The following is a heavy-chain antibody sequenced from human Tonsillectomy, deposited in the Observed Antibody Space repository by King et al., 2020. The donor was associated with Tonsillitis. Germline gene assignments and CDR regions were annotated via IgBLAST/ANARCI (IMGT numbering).Heavy chain of an antibody. CDR1: GYTFTGYY. Sequence: HVQLVESGAEVKKPGASVKVSCKASGYTFTGYYMHWVRQAPGQGLEWMGWINPNSGGTNYAQKFQGRVTMTRDTSISTAYMELSRLRSDDTAVYYCARDSLVINLYFDWLSNYYYYGMDVWGQGTTVTVSS. J-gene: IGHJ6*02. CDR2: INPNSGGT. CDR3: ARDSLVINLYFDWLSNYYYYGMDV. D-gene: IGHD3-9*01. V-gene: IGHV1-2*02.